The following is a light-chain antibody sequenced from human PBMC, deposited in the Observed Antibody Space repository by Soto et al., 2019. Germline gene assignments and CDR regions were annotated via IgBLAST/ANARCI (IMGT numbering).Light chain of an antibody. Sequence: QSALIQPASVSGSPGQSITISCTGTSSDVGGYNYVSWYQQHPGKAPKLMIYDVSNRPSGVSNRFSGSKSGNTASLTISGLQAEDEADYYCSSYTSSGLHVFGTGTKVTVL. V-gene: IGLV2-14*03. J-gene: IGLJ1*01. CDR2: DVS. CDR1: SSDVGGYNY. CDR3: SSYTSSGLHV.